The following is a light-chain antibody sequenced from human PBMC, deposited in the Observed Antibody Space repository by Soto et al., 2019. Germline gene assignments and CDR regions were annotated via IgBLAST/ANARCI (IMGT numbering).Light chain of an antibody. Sequence: QSVLTQPPSASGTPGQRVTISCSGSRSNIGKNSVYWFQQFPGTTPKLLIFNQSRRPSGVPERFSGSRSGTSASLAISGLRFEDEADYYCAVWDDTLQGWEFGGGTKLTVL. CDR3: AVWDDTLQGWE. V-gene: IGLV1-47*01. CDR2: NQS. CDR1: RSNIGKNS. J-gene: IGLJ3*02.